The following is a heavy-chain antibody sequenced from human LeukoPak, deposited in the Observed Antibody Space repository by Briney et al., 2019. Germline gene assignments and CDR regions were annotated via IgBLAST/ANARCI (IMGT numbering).Heavy chain of an antibody. CDR3: ASRTRFGELRFDY. J-gene: IGHJ4*02. CDR1: GGSISTSSYY. CDR2: IYYTGST. Sequence: SETLSLTCTVSGGSISTSSYYWGWIRQPPGKGLEWIGSIYYTGSTYYNPSLNSRVTVSVDTSKNQFSLKLSSVTAADTAVYYCASRTRFGELRFDYWGQGTLVTVS. V-gene: IGHV4-39*01. D-gene: IGHD3-10*01.